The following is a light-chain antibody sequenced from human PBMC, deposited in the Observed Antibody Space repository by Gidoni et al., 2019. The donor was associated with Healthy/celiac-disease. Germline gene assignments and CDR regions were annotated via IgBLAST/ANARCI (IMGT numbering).Light chain of an antibody. CDR2: AAS. J-gene: IGKJ3*01. V-gene: IGKV1-39*01. CDR3: QQSYSTRGT. Sequence: ASVGDRVTITCRASQILSSYLNWYQQKPGKAPKLLIYAASSLQRGVPSRFRGSGSGTDFTLTISSLQPEDFATYYCQQSYSTRGTFGPXTKVDIK. CDR1: QILSSY.